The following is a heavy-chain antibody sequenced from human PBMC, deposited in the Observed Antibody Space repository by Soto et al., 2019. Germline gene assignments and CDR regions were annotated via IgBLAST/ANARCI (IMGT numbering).Heavy chain of an antibody. CDR1: GGTFSSYT. V-gene: IGHV1-69*02. J-gene: IGHJ4*02. CDR3: ARVSGYSNFDY. CDR2: IIPILGIA. Sequence: ASVKVSCKASGGTFSSYTISWVRQAPGQGLEWVGRIIPILGIANYAQKFQGRVTITADKSTSTAYMELSSLRSEDTAVYYCARVSGYSNFDYWGQGTLVTVSS. D-gene: IGHD3-9*01.